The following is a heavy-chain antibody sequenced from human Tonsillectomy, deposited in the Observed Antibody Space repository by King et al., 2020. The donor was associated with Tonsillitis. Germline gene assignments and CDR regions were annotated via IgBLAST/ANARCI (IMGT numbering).Heavy chain of an antibody. D-gene: IGHD3-10*01. CDR1: GGSFSGYY. Sequence: VQLQQWGAGLLKPSETLSLTCAVYGGSFSGYYWSWIRQPPGKGLEWIGEINHSGSTNYNPSLKSRVTISVDTSKNQFSLKLSSVPAADTAVYYCARFLYYYGSGRFDPWGQGTLVTVSS. J-gene: IGHJ5*02. CDR3: ARFLYYYGSGRFDP. V-gene: IGHV4-34*01. CDR2: INHSGST.